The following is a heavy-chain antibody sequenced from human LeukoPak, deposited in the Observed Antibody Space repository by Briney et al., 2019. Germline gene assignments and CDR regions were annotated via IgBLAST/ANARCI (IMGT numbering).Heavy chain of an antibody. CDR2: ISSSSYI. CDR1: GFTFSSYS. J-gene: IGHJ3*02. D-gene: IGHD3-22*01. V-gene: IGHV3-21*01. Sequence: GGSLRLSCAASGFTFSSYSMNWVRQAPGKGLEWVSSISSSSYIYYADSVKGRFTISRDNAKNSLYLQMNSLRAEDTAVYYCARGQTQSSGYVAGAFDIWGQGTMVTVSS. CDR3: ARGQTQSSGYVAGAFDI.